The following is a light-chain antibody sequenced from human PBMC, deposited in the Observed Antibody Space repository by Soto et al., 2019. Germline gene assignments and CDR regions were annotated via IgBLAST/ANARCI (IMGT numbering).Light chain of an antibody. CDR3: QQLNSYPIT. J-gene: IGKJ5*01. Sequence: DIQLTQSPSFLSASVGDRVTITCRASQGISSYLAWYQKSPGKAPKLLIYTASTLQSGVPSRFSGSGSGTEFTLTISSLQPEDFATYYCQQLNSYPITFGQGTRLEIK. CDR1: QGISSY. V-gene: IGKV1-9*01. CDR2: TAS.